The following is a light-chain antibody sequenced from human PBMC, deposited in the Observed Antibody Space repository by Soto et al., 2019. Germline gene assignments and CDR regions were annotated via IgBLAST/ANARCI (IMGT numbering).Light chain of an antibody. CDR1: QSVTTN. J-gene: IGKJ1*01. V-gene: IGKV3-20*01. CDR3: QQYGGSPWT. CDR2: GAS. Sequence: VVTQSPATLSVSPGERATLSCRASQSVTTNMAWYQQIPGQAPRLLIYGASSRATGIPDRFSGSGSGTDFTLTISRLEPEDFAVYYCQQYGGSPWTFGQGTKVDI.